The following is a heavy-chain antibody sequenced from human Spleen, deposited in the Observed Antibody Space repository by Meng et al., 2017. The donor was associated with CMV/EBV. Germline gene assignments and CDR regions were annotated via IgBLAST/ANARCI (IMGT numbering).Heavy chain of an antibody. CDR3: VTDQDRLGGI. Sequence: GGSLRLSCVASGFPFSSYWMSWVRQAPGRGLEWVANINVYGSEKYYMDSVKGRFTISRDNAKNSLYLQMNSLRAEDTAFYYCVTDQDRLGGIWGQGTMVTVSS. D-gene: IGHD3-16*01. CDR1: GFPFSSYW. V-gene: IGHV3-7*01. J-gene: IGHJ3*02. CDR2: INVYGSEK.